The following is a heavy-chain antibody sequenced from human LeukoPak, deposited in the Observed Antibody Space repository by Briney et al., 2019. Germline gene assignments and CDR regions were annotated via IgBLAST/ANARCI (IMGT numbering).Heavy chain of an antibody. D-gene: IGHD4/OR15-4a*01. CDR3: AKDLRNGENYGFLDY. CDR1: GFTFSSSN. CDR2: ISTSGGRT. Sequence: GGSLRLSCAASGFTFSSSNMKWVRQTPDKGLEWVASISTSGGRTYYADSVKGRFTVSRDNPKNTLYLQMDSLRVEDTAIYYCAKDLRNGENYGFLDYWGQGTLVTVSS. J-gene: IGHJ4*02. V-gene: IGHV3-23*01.